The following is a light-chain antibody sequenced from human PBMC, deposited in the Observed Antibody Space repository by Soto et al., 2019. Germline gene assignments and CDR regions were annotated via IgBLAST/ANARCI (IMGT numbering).Light chain of an antibody. Sequence: QSVLTQPPSASGTPGQRVTISCSGSSSNIGSYTVNWYQQLPGTAPKLLIYSNNQRPSGVPDRFSGSTSGTSVSLAISGLQSADEADYYCAAWDDSLNGVVFGGGTKLTVL. CDR2: SNN. CDR1: SSNIGSYT. V-gene: IGLV1-44*01. CDR3: AAWDDSLNGVV. J-gene: IGLJ2*01.